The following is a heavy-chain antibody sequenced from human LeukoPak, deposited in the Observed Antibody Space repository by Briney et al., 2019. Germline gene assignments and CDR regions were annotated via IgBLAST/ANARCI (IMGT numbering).Heavy chain of an antibody. CDR3: ARGGIFGVVKKIKNYFDY. J-gene: IGHJ4*02. CDR2: IYYSGST. CDR1: GGSISSYY. Sequence: SETLSLTCTVSGGSISSYYWSWIRQPPGKGLEWIGYIYYSGSTNYNPSLKSRVTIPVDTSKNQFSLKLGSVTAADTAVYYCARGGIFGVVKKIKNYFDYWGQGTLVTVSS. V-gene: IGHV4-59*12. D-gene: IGHD3-3*01.